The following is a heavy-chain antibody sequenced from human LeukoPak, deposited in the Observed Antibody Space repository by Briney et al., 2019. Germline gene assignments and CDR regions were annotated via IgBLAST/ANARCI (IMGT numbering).Heavy chain of an antibody. CDR2: INPTGGSA. Sequence: ASVKVPCKASGYTFTNYYIHWVRQAPGQGLEWMGIINPTGGSASYAQKFQGRVSMTSDTSTSTLYLELSSLRSEDTAVYYCARDRSGSRWRWFDPWGQGTLVTVSS. J-gene: IGHJ5*02. V-gene: IGHV1-46*01. CDR3: ARDRSGSRWRWFDP. D-gene: IGHD6-13*01. CDR1: GYTFTNYY.